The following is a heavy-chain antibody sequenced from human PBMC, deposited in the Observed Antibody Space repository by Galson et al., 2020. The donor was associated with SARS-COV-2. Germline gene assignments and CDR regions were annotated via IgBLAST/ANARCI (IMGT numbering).Heavy chain of an antibody. D-gene: IGHD7-27*01. CDR3: ARGGMGNDYFDY. J-gene: IGHJ4*02. Sequence: GGSLRLPCAASGFTFSSYWMHWVRQAPGKGLVWVSRIYSEGSSTSYADSVKGRFTISGDNAKNTLYLQMNSLRAEDTAVYYCARGGMGNDYFDYWGQGTLVTVSS. V-gene: IGHV3-74*01. CDR1: GFTFSSYW. CDR2: IYSEGSST.